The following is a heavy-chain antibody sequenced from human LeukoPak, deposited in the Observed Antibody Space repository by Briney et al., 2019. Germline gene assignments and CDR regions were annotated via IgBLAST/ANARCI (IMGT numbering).Heavy chain of an antibody. Sequence: SETLSLTCTVSGASFSSSGFYWVWIRQPPGKGLEWIGNVYHSGSTYYNPSLKSRATISVDTSNNQFSLKLSSVTATDTALYYCATYISSGGCFDPWGQGTLVIVSS. D-gene: IGHD6-13*01. V-gene: IGHV4-39*01. CDR1: GASFSSSGFY. J-gene: IGHJ5*02. CDR2: VYHSGST. CDR3: ATYISSGGCFDP.